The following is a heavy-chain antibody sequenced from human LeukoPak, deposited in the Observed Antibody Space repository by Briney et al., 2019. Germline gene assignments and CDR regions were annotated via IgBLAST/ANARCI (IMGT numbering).Heavy chain of an antibody. CDR3: ARLRRIWNDVEMVDY. Sequence: GGSLRLSCAASGLTVSDHYMSWIRQAPGKGLEWVSYLSSSGITIEYADSVKGRFTISRDNANNSLYLQMDSLSPEDTAVYYCARLRRIWNDVEMVDYWGQGTLVTVSS. V-gene: IGHV3-11*01. CDR1: GLTVSDHY. J-gene: IGHJ4*02. D-gene: IGHD1-1*01. CDR2: LSSSGITI.